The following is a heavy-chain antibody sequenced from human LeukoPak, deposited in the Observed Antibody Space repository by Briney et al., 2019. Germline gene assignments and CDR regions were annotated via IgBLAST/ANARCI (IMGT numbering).Heavy chain of an antibody. V-gene: IGHV4-4*07. CDR3: TRDESSRDDSGGYHY. CDR2: VHFSGST. CDR1: GASVTSHH. D-gene: IGHD3-22*01. J-gene: IGHJ4*02. Sequence: PSETLSLTCAVSGASVTSHHGAWIPHPAGGGGEWVGRVHFSGSTNYNPSLRSRVAISLDKSKNELSLTLKSVSAADTAVYYCTRDESSRDDSGGYHYWGRGVLVTVSS.